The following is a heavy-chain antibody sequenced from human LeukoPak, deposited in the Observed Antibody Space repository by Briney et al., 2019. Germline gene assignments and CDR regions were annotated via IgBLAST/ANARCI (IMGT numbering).Heavy chain of an antibody. CDR2: IYWGDDK. CDR3: AHSPEGIAAGGFDG. J-gene: IGHJ4*01. V-gene: IGHV2-5*02. D-gene: IGHD6-25*01. CDR1: GFALSTSGVG. Sequence: SGPTLVKATPTLTLTCTFSGFALSTSGVGVGWIRQPPGKALGWLAIIYWGDDKRYSPSLKSRLTITKDTSKNQMVLTMTNMDPVDTATYDCAHSPEGIAAGGFDGWGQRSLVT.